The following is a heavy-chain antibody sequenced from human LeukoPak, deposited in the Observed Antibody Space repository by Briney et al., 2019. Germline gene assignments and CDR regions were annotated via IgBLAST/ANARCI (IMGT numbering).Heavy chain of an antibody. CDR2: ISAYNGNT. J-gene: IGHJ2*01. D-gene: IGHD3-10*01. CDR3: ARAYGTQLYWYFDL. CDR1: GYTFTSYG. V-gene: IGHV1-18*01. Sequence: ASVKVSCKASGYTFTSYGISWVRQAPGQGLEWMGWISAYNGNTNYAQKLQGRVTMTTDTSTSTAYMELRSLRSDDTAVYYCARAYGTQLYWYFDLWGRGTLVTVSS.